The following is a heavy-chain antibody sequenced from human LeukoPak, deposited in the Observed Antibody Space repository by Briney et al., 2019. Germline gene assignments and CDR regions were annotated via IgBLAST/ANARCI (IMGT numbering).Heavy chain of an antibody. D-gene: IGHD5-24*01. CDR1: GGTFSSYA. Sequence: GASVKVSCKASGGTFSSYAISWVRQAPGQGLEWMGGIIPIFGTANHAQKFQGRVTITADESTRTAYMELSSLRSEDTAVYYCARAPEMATIPFDYWGQGTLVTVSS. CDR2: IIPIFGTA. V-gene: IGHV1-69*01. J-gene: IGHJ4*02. CDR3: ARAPEMATIPFDY.